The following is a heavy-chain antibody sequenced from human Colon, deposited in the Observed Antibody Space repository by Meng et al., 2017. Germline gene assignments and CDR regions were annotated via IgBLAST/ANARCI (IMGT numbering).Heavy chain of an antibody. CDR1: GFIFSHFA. J-gene: IGHJ4*02. CDR2: ISTNGAST. V-gene: IGHV3-23*01. CDR3: AKDLRYTDY. D-gene: IGHD3-9*01. Sequence: VQLLESGGGFVQPGGSLRLSCTTSGFIFSHFAMGWVRQAPGKGLEWVSDISTNGASTYYADSVKGRFTISRDNSKNTLYLQMNSLRAEDTAVYYCAKDLRYTDYWGRGTLVTVSS.